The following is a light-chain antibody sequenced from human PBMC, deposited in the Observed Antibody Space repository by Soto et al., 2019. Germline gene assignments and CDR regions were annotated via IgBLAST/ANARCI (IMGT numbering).Light chain of an antibody. J-gene: IGKJ5*01. CDR2: DAS. Sequence: DIQMTQSPSTLSASVGDRVTITCRASQSISTYLTWYQQKPGKAPKLLIYDASSLKSGVPSRFSGSGSGTEFTLTISSLQPDDFATYYCQHYYSYPITFGQGTRLEI. CDR1: QSISTY. CDR3: QHYYSYPIT. V-gene: IGKV1-5*01.